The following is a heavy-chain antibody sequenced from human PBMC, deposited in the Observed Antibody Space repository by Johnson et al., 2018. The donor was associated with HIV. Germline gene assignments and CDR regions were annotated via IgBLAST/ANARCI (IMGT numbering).Heavy chain of an antibody. V-gene: IGHV3-30*02. Sequence: VQLVESGGGLIQPGGSLRLSCSASGVTFTIYGFHWVRQAPGKGLEWVAFRRYDGSNKYYADSVKGRFTISRDNSMNTLYLQMNSLRAEDTAVYYCAKVGGYSYGESWGQGTMVTVSS. CDR1: GVTFTIYG. D-gene: IGHD5-18*01. CDR3: AKVGGYSYGES. J-gene: IGHJ3*01. CDR2: RRYDGSNK.